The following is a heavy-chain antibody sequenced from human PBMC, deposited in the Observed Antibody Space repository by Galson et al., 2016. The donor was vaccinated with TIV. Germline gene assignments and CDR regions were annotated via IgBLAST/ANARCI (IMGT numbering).Heavy chain of an antibody. CDR3: AREAVGAVKYFDN. CDR2: INAGNGNT. D-gene: IGHD4-23*01. J-gene: IGHJ4*02. V-gene: IGHV1-3*01. Sequence: SVKVSCKASGYTFSSHAMHWVRQAPGQRLEWMGWINAGNGNTKHSQNFQGRVTITRDTSATTTYMELRSLRSEDMAVYYCAREAVGAVKYFDNWGQGTLVTVSS. CDR1: GYTFSSHA.